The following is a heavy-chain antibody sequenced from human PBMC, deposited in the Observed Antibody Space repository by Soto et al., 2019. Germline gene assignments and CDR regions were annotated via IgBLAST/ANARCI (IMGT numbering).Heavy chain of an antibody. D-gene: IGHD1-26*01. V-gene: IGHV3-23*01. CDR2: ISGSGGKT. J-gene: IGHJ4*02. CDR1: GFTFSSYA. Sequence: EVQLLESGGGLVQPGGSLRLSCATSGFTFSSYAMSWVRQAPGKGLEWVSTISGSGGKTYYADSVKGRFTISRDNSKNTLYLQMNSLRAEDTAVYYCAKSLRGSYPFDYWGQGTLVTVSS. CDR3: AKSLRGSYPFDY.